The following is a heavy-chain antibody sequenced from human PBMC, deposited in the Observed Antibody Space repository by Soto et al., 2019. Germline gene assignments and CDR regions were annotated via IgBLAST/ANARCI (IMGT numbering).Heavy chain of an antibody. CDR1: GDTFSGYP. D-gene: IGHD5-18*01. V-gene: IGHV1-46*01. CDR3: ARGGRIVDTGIGYYYYHAMDV. CDR2: FNPTGDTA. J-gene: IGHJ6*02. Sequence: ASVKVSCKASGDTFSGYPINWVRQAPGEGLEWMGIFNPTGDTASYAQKLQGRVTMTRDTSTGTAYMELGSLRSEDTAVYYCARGGRIVDTGIGYYYYHAMDVWGQGTTVTVSS.